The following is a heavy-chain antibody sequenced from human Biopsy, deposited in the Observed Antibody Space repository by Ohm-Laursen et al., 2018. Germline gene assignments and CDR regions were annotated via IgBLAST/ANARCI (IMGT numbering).Heavy chain of an antibody. D-gene: IGHD2-2*01. V-gene: IGHV4-34*01. CDR3: ARFIVPSLHCSNGVCPIRWFDP. Sequence: DTLSLTCAVYGGTYSGYYWSWIRQPPGKGLEWIGEVHHDGRANYNPSLKSRVTISGDMSKKQFSLKLSGVTAADTAVYYCARFIVPSLHCSNGVCPIRWFDPWGQGTLVTVFS. J-gene: IGHJ5*01. CDR1: GGTYSGYY. CDR2: VHHDGRA.